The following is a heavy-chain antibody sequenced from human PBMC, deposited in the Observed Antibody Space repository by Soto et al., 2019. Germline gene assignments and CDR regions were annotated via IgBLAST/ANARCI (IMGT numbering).Heavy chain of an antibody. V-gene: IGHV3-33*01. CDR2: IWYDGSNK. CDR3: ARDVGSGWYGDLPSDY. D-gene: IGHD6-19*01. CDR1: GFTFSSYG. J-gene: IGHJ4*02. Sequence: GGSLRLSCAASGFTFSSYGMHWVRQAPGKGLEWVAVIWYDGSNKYYADSVKGRFTISRDNSKNTLYLQMNSLRAEDTAVYYCARDVGSGWYGDLPSDYWGQGTLVTVSS.